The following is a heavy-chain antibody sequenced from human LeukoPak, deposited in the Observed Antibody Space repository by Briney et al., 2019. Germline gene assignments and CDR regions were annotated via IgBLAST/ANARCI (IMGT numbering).Heavy chain of an antibody. CDR3: IMYYYGSGVPS. V-gene: IGHV5-51*01. CDR1: GYSFTSYW. D-gene: IGHD3-10*01. CDR2: IYPGDSDS. J-gene: IGHJ4*02. Sequence: GESLKISCKGSGYSFTSYWIAWVRQMSGKGLEWMGSIYPGDSDSRYSPSFEGQVTMSAGKSISTAYLQWTSLKASDTAMYYCIMYYYGSGVPSWGQGTPVTVSS.